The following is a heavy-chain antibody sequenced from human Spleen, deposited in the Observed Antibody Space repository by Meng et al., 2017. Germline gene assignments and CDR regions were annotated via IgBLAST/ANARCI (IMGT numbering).Heavy chain of an antibody. Sequence: GGSLRLSCAASGFTFSSSAMTWVRQAPGKGLEWVSSISGSGASPYYADSVKGRFTISRDNSKNTLYLQMNSLRAEDTAVYYCAKEILTINYYYYGMDVWGQGTTVTVSS. D-gene: IGHD3-9*01. CDR1: GFTFSSSA. CDR3: AKEILTINYYYYGMDV. J-gene: IGHJ6*02. V-gene: IGHV3-23*01. CDR2: ISGSGASP.